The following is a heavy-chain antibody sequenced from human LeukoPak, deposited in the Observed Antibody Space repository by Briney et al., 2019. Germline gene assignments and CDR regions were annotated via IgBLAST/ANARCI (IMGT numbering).Heavy chain of an antibody. Sequence: GESLRLSCAASGFTFSSYEMNWVRQAPGKGLEWVSYISSSGSTIYYADSVKGRFIISRDNAKTLLYLQMNSLRAEDTAVYYCARLGYGYDYWFDSWGQGTLVTVSS. J-gene: IGHJ5*01. CDR1: GFTFSSYE. D-gene: IGHD5-18*01. CDR3: ARLGYGYDYWFDS. CDR2: ISSSGSTI. V-gene: IGHV3-48*03.